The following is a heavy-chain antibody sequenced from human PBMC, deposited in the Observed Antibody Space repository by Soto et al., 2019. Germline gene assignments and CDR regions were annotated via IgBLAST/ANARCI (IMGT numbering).Heavy chain of an antibody. CDR1: GASISTSNW. Sequence: QMQLQESGPGLVKPSGTLSLTCAVSGASISTSNWWSWVRQSPGKGLEWIGEIHYGGSTNYNPSLKSRVTMSVDKSKNQFSLNLISVTAADTAVYYCARGRYCSSTSCHFDYRGQGTLVTVSS. D-gene: IGHD2-2*01. J-gene: IGHJ4*02. V-gene: IGHV4-4*02. CDR3: ARGRYCSSTSCHFDY. CDR2: IHYGGST.